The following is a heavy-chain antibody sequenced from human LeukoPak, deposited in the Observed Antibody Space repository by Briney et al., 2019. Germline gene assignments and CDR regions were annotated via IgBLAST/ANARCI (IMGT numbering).Heavy chain of an antibody. V-gene: IGHV3-23*01. CDR2: ITGASGTT. CDR3: ANLISSSWYYFDY. D-gene: IGHD6-13*01. CDR1: GFTFSSYA. Sequence: GGSLRLSCADSGFTFSSYAMTWVRQTPGKGLEWVSTITGASGTTYYADSVKGRFTISRDNSKNTLYLQMNSLRAEDTAVYYRANLISSSWYYFDYWGQGTLVTVSS. J-gene: IGHJ4*02.